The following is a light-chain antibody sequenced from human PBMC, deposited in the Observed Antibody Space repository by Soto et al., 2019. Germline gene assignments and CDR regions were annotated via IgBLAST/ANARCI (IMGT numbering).Light chain of an antibody. V-gene: IGKV3-15*01. CDR1: QSVSSD. CDR3: QQNSNWAPIT. CDR2: GAS. J-gene: IGKJ3*01. Sequence: EIVMTQSPATLSVSPGERATLSCRASQSVSSDLAWFQQTPGQAPRLLIYGASTRATGIPARFSGNVSGREFTLTISSLQSEDFAVYYCQQNSNWAPITFGPGTKVDIK.